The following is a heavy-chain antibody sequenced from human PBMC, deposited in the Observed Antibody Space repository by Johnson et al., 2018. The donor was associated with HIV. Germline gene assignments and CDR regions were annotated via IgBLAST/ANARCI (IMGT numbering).Heavy chain of an antibody. D-gene: IGHD6-13*01. Sequence: QVQLVESGGGVVQPGRSLRLSCAASGFTFSSYGMHWVRQAPGKGLEWVAVISYDGSNKYYADSVKGRFIISRDNSKNTLYLQMNSLRAEDTALYYCAKSISSSADDAFDIWGQGTMVTVSS. J-gene: IGHJ3*02. CDR1: GFTFSSYG. CDR2: ISYDGSNK. CDR3: AKSISSSADDAFDI. V-gene: IGHV3-30*19.